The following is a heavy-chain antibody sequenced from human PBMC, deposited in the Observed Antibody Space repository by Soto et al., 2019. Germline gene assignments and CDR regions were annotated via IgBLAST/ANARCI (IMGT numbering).Heavy chain of an antibody. Sequence: QVQLVQSGAEVKKPGASVKVSCKASGYTFTSYDINWVRQATGQGLEWMGWMNPNSGNTGYAQKFQGRVTMTRNTSISTAYMELSSLRSEDTAVYYCARGRLLRYFDWLLYGVNWFDPWGQGTLVTVSS. V-gene: IGHV1-8*01. J-gene: IGHJ5*02. D-gene: IGHD3-9*01. CDR3: ARGRLLRYFDWLLYGVNWFDP. CDR2: MNPNSGNT. CDR1: GYTFTSYD.